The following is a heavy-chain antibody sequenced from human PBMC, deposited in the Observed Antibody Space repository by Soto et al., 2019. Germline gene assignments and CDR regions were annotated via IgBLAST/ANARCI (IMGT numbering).Heavy chain of an antibody. D-gene: IGHD6-6*01. V-gene: IGHV1-69*13. Sequence: SVKVSCKACGGTFSSYAISWVRQAPGQGLEWMGGIIPVFGTANYAQKFQGRVTITADESTSTAYMELSSLRSEDTAVYYCARLGLEYSSSYYFDYWGQGTLVTVSS. J-gene: IGHJ4*02. CDR1: GGTFSSYA. CDR3: ARLGLEYSSSYYFDY. CDR2: IIPVFGTA.